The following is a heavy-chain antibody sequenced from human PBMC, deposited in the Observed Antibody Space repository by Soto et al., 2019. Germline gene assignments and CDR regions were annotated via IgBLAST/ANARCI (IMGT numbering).Heavy chain of an antibody. CDR2: ISGSGGST. V-gene: IGHV3-23*01. D-gene: IGHD3-3*01. Sequence: GGSLRLSCAASGFTFSSYAMSWVRQAPGKGLEWVSAISGSGGSTYYADSVKGRFTISRDNSKNTLYLQMNSLRAEDTAVYYCAKDLRRFLEWFPFDYWGQGTLVTVSS. CDR3: AKDLRRFLEWFPFDY. J-gene: IGHJ4*02. CDR1: GFTFSSYA.